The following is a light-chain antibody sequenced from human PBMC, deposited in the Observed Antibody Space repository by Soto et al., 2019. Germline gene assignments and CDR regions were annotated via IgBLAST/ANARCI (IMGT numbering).Light chain of an antibody. V-gene: IGKV3-20*01. Sequence: EIVLTQSPGTLSLSPGERATLSCRASRSVSSSYLAWYQQKPGQAPRLLIYGTSSRATAIPDRFSGSGSGTDFPITISRLEHEDFAVYYCQQYGSSSWTFGQGTKVEIK. CDR3: QQYGSSSWT. CDR1: RSVSSSY. J-gene: IGKJ1*01. CDR2: GTS.